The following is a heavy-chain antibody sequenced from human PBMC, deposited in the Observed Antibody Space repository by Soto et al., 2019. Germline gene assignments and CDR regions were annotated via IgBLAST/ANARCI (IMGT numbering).Heavy chain of an antibody. CDR2: IDPSDSYT. D-gene: IGHD6-6*01. V-gene: IGHV5-10-1*01. J-gene: IGHJ5*02. CDR1: GYSFTSYW. Sequence: GESLKISCKGSGYSFTSYWISWVRQMPGKGLEWMGRIDPSDSYTNYSPSFQGHVTISADKSISTAYLQWSSLKASDTAMYYCASVGYSSSWEGWFDPWGQGTLVTV. CDR3: ASVGYSSSWEGWFDP.